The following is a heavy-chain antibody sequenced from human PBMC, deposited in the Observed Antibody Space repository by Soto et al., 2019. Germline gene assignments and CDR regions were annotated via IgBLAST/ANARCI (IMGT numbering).Heavy chain of an antibody. CDR1: RFTFSTYE. CDR2: ISSSGNTV. D-gene: IGHD2-2*01. CDR3: VRYCSTTLCNGVATRTFDY. J-gene: IGHJ4*02. Sequence: GGSLRLSCAASRFTFSTYEMHWVRQAPGKGLEWVSYISSSGNTVYYADSVKGRFTISRDNTRNSLYLQMKSLRDEDTALYYCVRYCSTTLCNGVATRTFDYWGQGTLVTVSS. V-gene: IGHV3-48*03.